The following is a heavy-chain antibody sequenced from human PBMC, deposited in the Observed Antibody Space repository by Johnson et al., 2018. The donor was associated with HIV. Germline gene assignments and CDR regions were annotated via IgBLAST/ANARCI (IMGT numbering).Heavy chain of an antibody. V-gene: IGHV3-23*04. Sequence: VQLVESGGGLVQPGGSLRVSCAASGSKYAASGLAFSNYAVKWVSHTPGGAGGTSFADSVRGRYIIPRDNAKNTLFLQMNSLRAEDTAVYYCVRGLGYVFYSGNSNALDIWGQGTMVTVSS. CDR2: TPGGAGGT. D-gene: IGHD4-23*01. CDR1: GSKYAASG. J-gene: IGHJ3*02. CDR3: VRGLGYVFYSGNSNALDI.